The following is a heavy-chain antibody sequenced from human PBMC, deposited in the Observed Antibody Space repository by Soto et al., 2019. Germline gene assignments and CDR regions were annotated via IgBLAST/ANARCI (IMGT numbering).Heavy chain of an antibody. CDR1: GFTFSNYW. J-gene: IGHJ5*02. V-gene: IGHV3-7*01. CDR3: ASARHIGP. Sequence: GGSLRLSCAASGFTFSNYWMSWVRQAPGKGLEWVANIKEDGSERNYVDSVKGRFTISRDNAENSLYLQMNSLRAEDTAVYYCASARHIGPWGQGXLVTVYS. D-gene: IGHD2-21*01. CDR2: IKEDGSER.